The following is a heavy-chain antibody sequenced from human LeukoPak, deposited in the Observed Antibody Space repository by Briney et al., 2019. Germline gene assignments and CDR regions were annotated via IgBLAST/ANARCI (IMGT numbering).Heavy chain of an antibody. CDR1: GFTFSNYW. CDR2: IKQDESER. Sequence: GGSLRLSCAASGFTFSNYWMSWVRQAPGKGLEWVANIKQDESERYYVDSVRGRFTISRDNAKRSLYLRMDSLRAEDTAMYFCTRVVDSSSSRCQAMPYWGQGTLVTVSS. J-gene: IGHJ4*02. CDR3: TRVVDSSSSRCQAMPY. V-gene: IGHV3-7*01. D-gene: IGHD6-6*01.